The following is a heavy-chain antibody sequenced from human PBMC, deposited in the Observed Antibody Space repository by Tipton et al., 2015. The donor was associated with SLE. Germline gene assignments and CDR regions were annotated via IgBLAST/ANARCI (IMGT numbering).Heavy chain of an antibody. CDR3: ARVASSVTTGLY. CDR2: IYYSGST. J-gene: IGHJ4*02. CDR1: GGSISSHY. D-gene: IGHD4-17*01. Sequence: TLSLTCTVSGGSISSHYWNWIRQPPGKGLEWIGYIYYSGSTNYNPSLKSRVTISVDTSKNQFSLKLSSVTAADTAVYYCARVASSVTTGLYWGQGTLVTVSS. V-gene: IGHV4-59*08.